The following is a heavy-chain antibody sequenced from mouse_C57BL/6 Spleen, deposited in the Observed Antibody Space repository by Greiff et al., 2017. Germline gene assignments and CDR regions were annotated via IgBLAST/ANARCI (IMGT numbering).Heavy chain of an antibody. D-gene: IGHD2-5*01. J-gene: IGHJ4*01. Sequence: VQLQQPGAELVKPGASVKMSCKASGYTFTSYWITWVKQRPGRGLEWIGDIYPGSGSTNYNEKFKSKATLTVDTSSSTAYMQLSSLTSEDSAVYYCARSYYSKGDAMDYWGQGTSVTVSS. CDR1: GYTFTSYW. V-gene: IGHV1-55*01. CDR3: ARSYYSKGDAMDY. CDR2: IYPGSGST.